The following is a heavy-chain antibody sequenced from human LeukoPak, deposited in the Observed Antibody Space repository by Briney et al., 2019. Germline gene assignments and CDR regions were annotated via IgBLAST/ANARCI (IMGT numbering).Heavy chain of an antibody. CDR2: IKYDGDEE. D-gene: IGHD4/OR15-4a*01. J-gene: IGHJ4*02. Sequence: GGSLRLSCAASGFTFRDFWMSWMRQVPGKGLEWVANIKYDGDEEYYVDSVKGRFTISRDNAKNSLYLQLNSLRVEDTAAYYCRSGGAAPGAFDNWGQGILVTVSS. CDR3: RSGGAAPGAFDN. CDR1: GFTFRDFW. V-gene: IGHV3-7*01.